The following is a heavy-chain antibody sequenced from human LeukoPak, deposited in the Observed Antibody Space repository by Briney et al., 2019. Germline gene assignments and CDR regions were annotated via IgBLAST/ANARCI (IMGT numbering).Heavy chain of an antibody. Sequence: GGSLRLSCAASGFIFSRYAMHWVRQAPGTGLEWVAVVWSDGTREYYIDSVKGRFTISRDNSKNTLYLQMNSLRAEDTAVYSCARGVAENGNPNYFDPWGRGTLVTVSS. V-gene: IGHV3-33*01. CDR3: ARGVAENGNPNYFDP. J-gene: IGHJ5*02. CDR2: VWSDGTRE. CDR1: GFIFSRYA. D-gene: IGHD6-13*01.